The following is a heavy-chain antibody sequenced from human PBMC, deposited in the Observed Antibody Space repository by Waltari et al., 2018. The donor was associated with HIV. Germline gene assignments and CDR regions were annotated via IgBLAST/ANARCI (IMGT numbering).Heavy chain of an antibody. CDR3: ARGKLGYCSSTSCPNGMDV. V-gene: IGHV1-69*04. J-gene: IGHJ6*02. D-gene: IGHD2-2*01. Sequence: QVQLVQSGAEVKKPGSSVKVSCKASGGTFSSYAISWVRQAPGNGLEWMGRIIPILGIANYAQKFQGRVTITADKSTSTAYMELSSLRSEDTAVYYCARGKLGYCSSTSCPNGMDVWGQGTTVTVSS. CDR1: GGTFSSYA. CDR2: IIPILGIA.